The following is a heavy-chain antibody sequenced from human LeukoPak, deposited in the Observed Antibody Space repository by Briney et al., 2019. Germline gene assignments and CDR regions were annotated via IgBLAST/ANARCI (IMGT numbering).Heavy chain of an antibody. V-gene: IGHV3-48*03. CDR2: ISSSGSTI. Sequence: PGGSLRLSCAASGFTFSSYEMNWVRQAPGKGLEWVSYISSSGSTIYYADSVKGRFTISRDNAKNSLYLQMNSLRAEDTAVYYCARALGDPSDYWGQGTLVTVSS. J-gene: IGHJ4*02. CDR1: GFTFSSYE. CDR3: ARALGDPSDY.